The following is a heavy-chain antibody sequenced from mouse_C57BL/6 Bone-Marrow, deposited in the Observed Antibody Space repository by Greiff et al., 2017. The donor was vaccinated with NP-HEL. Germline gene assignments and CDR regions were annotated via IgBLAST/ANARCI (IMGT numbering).Heavy chain of an antibody. CDR3: AGFYDGYAMDY. V-gene: IGHV1-4*01. CDR1: GYTFTSYT. D-gene: IGHD2-3*01. CDR2: INPSSGYT. Sequence: QVQLQQSGAELARPGASVKMSCKASGYTFTSYTMHWVKQRPGQGLEWIGYINPSSGYTKYNQKFKDKATLTADKSSSTAYMQLSSLTSDDSAVYYWAGFYDGYAMDYWGQGTSVTVSS. J-gene: IGHJ4*01.